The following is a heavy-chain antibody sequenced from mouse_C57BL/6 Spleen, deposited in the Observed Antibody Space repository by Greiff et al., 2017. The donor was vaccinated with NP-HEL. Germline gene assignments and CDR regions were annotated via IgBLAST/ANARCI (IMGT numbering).Heavy chain of an antibody. CDR1: GFTFSDYG. J-gene: IGHJ2*01. D-gene: IGHD2-3*01. CDR3: ARTRMVTLYFDY. V-gene: IGHV5-17*01. Sequence: EVKLMESGGGLVKPGGSLKLSCAASGFTFSDYGMHWVRQAPEKGLEWVAYISSGSSTIYYADKVKGRFTFSRDNAKNTLFLQMTSLRSEDTAMNYCARTRMVTLYFDYWGQGTTLTVSS. CDR2: ISSGSSTI.